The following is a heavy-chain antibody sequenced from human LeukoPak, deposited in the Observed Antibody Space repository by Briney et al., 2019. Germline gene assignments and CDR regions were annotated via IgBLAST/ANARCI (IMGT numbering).Heavy chain of an antibody. J-gene: IGHJ3*02. D-gene: IGHD1-26*01. CDR3: ARDPSGSYYLSGAFDI. Sequence: SETLSLTCTVSGGSISSYYWRWIRQPPGKGLEWIGYIYYSGRTNYNPSLKSRVTISVDTSKNQFSLKLSSVTAADTAVYYCARDPSGSYYLSGAFDIWGQGTMVTVSS. V-gene: IGHV4-59*01. CDR1: GGSISSYY. CDR2: IYYSGRT.